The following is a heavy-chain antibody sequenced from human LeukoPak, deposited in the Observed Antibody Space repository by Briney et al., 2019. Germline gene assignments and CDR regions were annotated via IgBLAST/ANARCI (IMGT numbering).Heavy chain of an antibody. CDR1: GYTFTSYG. V-gene: IGHV1-18*01. D-gene: IGHD6-19*01. CDR3: ARVDFSRYSSGWYFDY. J-gene: IGHJ4*02. Sequence: ASVKVSCKASGYTFTSYGISWVRQAPGQGLEWMGWISAYNGNTNYAQKPQGRVTMTTDTSTSTAYMELRSLRSDDTAVYYCARVDFSRYSSGWYFDYWGQGTLVTVSS. CDR2: ISAYNGNT.